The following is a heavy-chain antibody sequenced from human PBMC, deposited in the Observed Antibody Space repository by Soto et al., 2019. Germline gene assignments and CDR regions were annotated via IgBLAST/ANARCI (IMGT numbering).Heavy chain of an antibody. V-gene: IGHV3-48*02. CDR3: ARDWDIVILSVPIPNYNYGMDV. CDR1: GFTFSAYA. D-gene: IGHD2-15*01. CDR2: ISSRSDTL. Sequence: GGSLRLSCEVYGFTFSAYALNWVRQAPGKGLEWVSYISSRSDTLYYADSVKGRFTISRDNAKNSVYLQVNNLRDEDTAVYYCARDWDIVILSVPIPNYNYGMDVWGQGTTVTVSS. J-gene: IGHJ6*02.